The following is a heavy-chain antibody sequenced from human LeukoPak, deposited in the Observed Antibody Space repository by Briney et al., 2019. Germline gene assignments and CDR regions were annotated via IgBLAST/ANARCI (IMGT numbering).Heavy chain of an antibody. Sequence: SVKVSCEASGGTFSSYAISWVRQAPGQGLEWMGGIIPIFGTANYAQKFQGRVTITADESTNTAYMELSSLRFEDTAVYYCASQSHISMIRGVINFDYWGQGTLVTVSS. V-gene: IGHV1-69*13. CDR3: ASQSHISMIRGVINFDY. J-gene: IGHJ4*02. D-gene: IGHD3-10*01. CDR1: GGTFSSYA. CDR2: IIPIFGTA.